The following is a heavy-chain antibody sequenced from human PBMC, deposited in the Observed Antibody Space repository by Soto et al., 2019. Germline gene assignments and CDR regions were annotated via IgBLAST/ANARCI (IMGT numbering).Heavy chain of an antibody. D-gene: IGHD1-20*01. V-gene: IGHV5-51*01. CDR2: IYPGDSDT. CDR3: ARGITPISHPYHCGI. CDR1: GYSFTGYW. Sequence: GESLKISCQGSGYSFTGYWIGWVRQMFGQGLGWMGIIYPGDSDTRYSPSFEGQVTISVDKSLSTAYLQWISLKASDTSLYYCARGITPISHPYHCGIWGQGTLVTVFS. J-gene: IGHJ1*01.